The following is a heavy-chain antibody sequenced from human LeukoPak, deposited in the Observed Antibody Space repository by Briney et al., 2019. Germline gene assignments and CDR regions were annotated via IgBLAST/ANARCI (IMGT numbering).Heavy chain of an antibody. CDR2: INSDGSWT. J-gene: IGHJ4*02. CDR1: GNYW. Sequence: GGSLRLSCAASGNYWMHWVRQAPGQGLVWVSHINSDGSWTSYADSVKGRFTISKDNAKNTVYLQMNNLRAEDTAVYYCVSFYEAYRGRGTLVTVSS. CDR3: VSFYEAY. V-gene: IGHV3-74*01. D-gene: IGHD2/OR15-2a*01.